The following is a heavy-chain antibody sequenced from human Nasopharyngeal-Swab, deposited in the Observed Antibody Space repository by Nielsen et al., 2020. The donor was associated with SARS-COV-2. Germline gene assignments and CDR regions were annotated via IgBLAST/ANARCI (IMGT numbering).Heavy chain of an antibody. CDR2: IWYDGSNK. D-gene: IGHD5-24*01. Sequence: GRSLRLSCAAPGFTFSNYGMHWVRQAPGKGLEWVALIWYDGSNKYYADSVKGRFTISRANSKNKLYLQMNSLRAEDTAVYYCARGGWLQIITYFDLWGRGTLVTVSS. CDR1: GFTFSNYG. CDR3: ARGGWLQIITYFDL. J-gene: IGHJ2*01. V-gene: IGHV3-33*01.